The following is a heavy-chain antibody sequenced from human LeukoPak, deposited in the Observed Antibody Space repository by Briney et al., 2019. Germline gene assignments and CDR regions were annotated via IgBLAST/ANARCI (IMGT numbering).Heavy chain of an antibody. CDR2: IGTAGDT. J-gene: IGHJ6*02. V-gene: IGHV3-13*01. CDR3: ARERVNYGMDV. Sequence: GGSLRLSCAASGFTFRSYDMHWVRQATGKGLEWVSTIGTAGDTYYPGSVRGRFTISRENAKNSLYLQMNSLRVGDTAVYYCARERVNYGMDVWGQGTTVTVSS. CDR1: GFTFRSYD. D-gene: IGHD3-16*02.